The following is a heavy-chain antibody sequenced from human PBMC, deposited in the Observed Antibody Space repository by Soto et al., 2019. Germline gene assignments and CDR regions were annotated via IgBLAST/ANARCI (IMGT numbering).Heavy chain of an antibody. V-gene: IGHV3-21*01. J-gene: IGHJ4*02. CDR2: ISSSSSYI. CDR1: GFTFSSYS. CDR3: ASALSPYYCSGGSCYPGPYYFDY. D-gene: IGHD2-15*01. Sequence: PGGSLRLSCAASGFTFSSYSMNCVRQAPGEGLEWVSSISSSSSYIYYADSVKGRFTISRDNAKNSLYLQMNSLRAEDTAVYYCASALSPYYCSGGSCYPGPYYFDYWGQGTLVTVSS.